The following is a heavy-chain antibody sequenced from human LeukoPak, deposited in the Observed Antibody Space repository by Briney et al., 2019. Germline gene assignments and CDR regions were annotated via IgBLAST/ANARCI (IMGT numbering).Heavy chain of an antibody. D-gene: IGHD2-2*01. Sequence: PGGSLRLPCAASGFTFSSYAMSWVRQAPGKGLEWVSAISGSGGSTYYADSVKGRFTISRDNSKNTLYLQMNSLRAEDTAVYYCAKCLGYCSSTSCSKAPTARNYYYYYGMDVWGQGTTVTVSS. J-gene: IGHJ6*02. CDR2: ISGSGGST. CDR3: AKCLGYCSSTSCSKAPTARNYYYYYGMDV. V-gene: IGHV3-23*01. CDR1: GFTFSSYA.